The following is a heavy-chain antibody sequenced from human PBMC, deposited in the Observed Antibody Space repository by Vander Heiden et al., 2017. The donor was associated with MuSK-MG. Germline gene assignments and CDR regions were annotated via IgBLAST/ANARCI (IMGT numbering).Heavy chain of an antibody. CDR3: ARGSLGSSGLDY. Sequence: QVQLAESGGGEVQPGRSLRLSCAASGFPFSDYAMHWVRQAPGKGLEWVASISYDGSNKYYADSVKGRFTISRDNSKNTLYLQMNSLRAEDTAVYYCARGSLGSSGLDYWGQGTLVTVSS. CDR1: GFPFSDYA. CDR2: ISYDGSNK. J-gene: IGHJ4*02. V-gene: IGHV3-30-3*01. D-gene: IGHD6-19*01.